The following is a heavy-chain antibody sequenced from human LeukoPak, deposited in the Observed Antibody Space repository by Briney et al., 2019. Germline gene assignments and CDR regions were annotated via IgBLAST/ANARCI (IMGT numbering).Heavy chain of an antibody. J-gene: IGHJ4*02. D-gene: IGHD1-26*01. V-gene: IGHV3-21*01. CDR2: MSNTGGHI. Sequence: GGSLRLSCAASGFTVSSNYMSWVRQAPGKGLVWVSSMSNTGGHIYYADSVKGRFTISRDNAKNSLYLQMNSLRAEDTAVYYCARGTILGAVGYDYWGQGTLVTVSS. CDR1: GFTVSSNY. CDR3: ARGTILGAVGYDY.